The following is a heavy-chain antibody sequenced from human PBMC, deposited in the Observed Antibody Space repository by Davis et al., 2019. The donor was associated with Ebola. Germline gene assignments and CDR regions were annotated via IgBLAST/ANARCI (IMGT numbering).Heavy chain of an antibody. V-gene: IGHV1-58*01. Sequence: SVKVSCKASGFTFTSSAVQWVRQARGQRLEWIGWIVVGSGNTNYAQKFQERVTITRDTSISTAYMELSRLRSDDTAVYYCAEEYYDILTGYYKSHGMDVWGQGTTVTVSS. CDR2: IVVGSGNT. CDR1: GFTFTSSA. CDR3: AEEYYDILTGYYKSHGMDV. J-gene: IGHJ6*02. D-gene: IGHD3-9*01.